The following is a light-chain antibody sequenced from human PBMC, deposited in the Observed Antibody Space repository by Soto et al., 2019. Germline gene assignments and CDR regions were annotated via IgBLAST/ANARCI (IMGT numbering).Light chain of an antibody. CDR2: DAS. V-gene: IGKV1-5*01. J-gene: IGKJ4*01. CDR3: QKYISSPPLT. Sequence: DSPMTQSPSTLSASVRDRVTIACRAGQSISSWLAWYQQKPGKAPKLLIYDASSLESGVPSRFSGSGSGTEFTLTISSLQPEDVATYYCQKYISSPPLTFCGGTKVDTK. CDR1: QSISSW.